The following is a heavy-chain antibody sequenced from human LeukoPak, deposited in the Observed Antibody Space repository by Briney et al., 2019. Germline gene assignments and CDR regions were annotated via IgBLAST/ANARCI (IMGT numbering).Heavy chain of an antibody. CDR1: GFTFSSYE. Sequence: PGGSLRLSCAASGFTFSSYEMNWVRQAPGKGLEWVSAISGSGGSTYYADSVKGRFTISRDNSKNTLYLQMNSLRAEDTAVYYCAKDGYDGDAFDIWGQGTMVTVSS. D-gene: IGHD5-12*01. CDR2: ISGSGGST. V-gene: IGHV3-23*01. J-gene: IGHJ3*02. CDR3: AKDGYDGDAFDI.